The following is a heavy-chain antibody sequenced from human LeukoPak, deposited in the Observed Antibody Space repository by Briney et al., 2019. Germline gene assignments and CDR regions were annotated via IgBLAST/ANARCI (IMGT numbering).Heavy chain of an antibody. J-gene: IGHJ4*02. CDR2: IYYSGST. CDR3: ARDKSLAYGGKGDY. Sequence: SETLSLTCTVSGGSISSGGYYWSWIRQPPGKGLEWIGYIYYSGSTYYNPSLKSRVTISVDTSKNQFSLKLSSVTAADTAVYYCARDKSLAYGGKGDYWGQGTLVTVSS. V-gene: IGHV4-30-4*01. CDR1: GGSISSGGYY. D-gene: IGHD4-17*01.